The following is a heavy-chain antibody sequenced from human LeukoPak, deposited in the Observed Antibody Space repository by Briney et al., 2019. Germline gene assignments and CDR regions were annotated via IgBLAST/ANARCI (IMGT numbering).Heavy chain of an antibody. V-gene: IGHV3-23*01. J-gene: IGHJ3*02. CDR1: GFTFSNHG. Sequence: GGSLRLSCAASGFTFSNHGVNWVRQAPGKGLEWVSGISGSGGRTYYADSVKGRFTISRDNSKNTAYLQMNSLRAEDTAVYYCAKDRSYGAFEIWGQGTMVTVSS. D-gene: IGHD3-10*01. CDR3: AKDRSYGAFEI. CDR2: ISGSGGRT.